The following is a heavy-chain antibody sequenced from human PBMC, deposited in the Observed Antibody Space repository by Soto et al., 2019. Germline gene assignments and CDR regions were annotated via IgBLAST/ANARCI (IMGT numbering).Heavy chain of an antibody. CDR1: GGSISSGDYY. V-gene: IGHV4-30-4*01. CDR3: ARGAYGMAV. J-gene: IGHJ6*02. CDR2: IYYSGST. Sequence: QVQLQESGPGLVKPSQTLSLTCTVSGGSISSGDYYWSWIRQPPGKVLEWIGYIYYSGSTYYNPYLKRRVTTSVGTSKNQCSLKLSSVTDADTAVYYCARGAYGMAVWGQETTVTVSS.